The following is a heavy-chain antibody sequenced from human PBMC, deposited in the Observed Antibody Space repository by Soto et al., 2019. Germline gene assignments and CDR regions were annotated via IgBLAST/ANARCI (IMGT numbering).Heavy chain of an antibody. D-gene: IGHD6-19*01. CDR3: ARHGGSSGWYFGY. CDR1: GYGFTWYW. Sequence: GSSLKVFCRGSGYGFTWYWVVAVRLMPGKGLEWMGIIYPGDSDTRYSPSFQGQVTISADKSISTAYLQWSSLKASDTAMYYCARHGGSSGWYFGYWGQRTQVIV. V-gene: IGHV5-51*01. J-gene: IGHJ4*02. CDR2: IYPGDSDT.